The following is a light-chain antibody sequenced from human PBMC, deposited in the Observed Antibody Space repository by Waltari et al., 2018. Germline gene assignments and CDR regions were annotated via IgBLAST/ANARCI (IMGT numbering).Light chain of an antibody. CDR3: QHYVSLPAT. CDR1: QSVSRS. CDR2: GAS. V-gene: IGKV3-20*01. Sequence: SCMASQSVSRSLAWYQQKPGQAPRLLIYGASNRATGIPDRFSGSGSGTDFSLTIRRLEPEDFAVYYCQHYVSLPATFGQGTKVEIK. J-gene: IGKJ1*01.